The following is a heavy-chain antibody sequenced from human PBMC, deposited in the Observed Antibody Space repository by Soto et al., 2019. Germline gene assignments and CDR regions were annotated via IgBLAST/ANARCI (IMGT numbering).Heavy chain of an antibody. Sequence: GGSLRLSCAASGFTFDDYAMHWVRQAPGKGLEWVSGISWNSGSIGYADSVKGRFTISRDNAKNSLYLQMNSLRAEDTALYYCAKIRGITFGGVFDYWGQGTLVTVSS. D-gene: IGHD3-16*01. V-gene: IGHV3-9*01. CDR1: GFTFDDYA. J-gene: IGHJ4*02. CDR2: ISWNSGSI. CDR3: AKIRGITFGGVFDY.